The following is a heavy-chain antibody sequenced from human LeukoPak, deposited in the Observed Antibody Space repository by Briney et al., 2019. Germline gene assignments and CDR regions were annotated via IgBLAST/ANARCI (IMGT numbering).Heavy chain of an antibody. J-gene: IGHJ4*02. CDR3: AKERSLEIAVAGTIFDY. D-gene: IGHD6-19*01. CDR1: GFTFSTYW. Sequence: GGSLRLSCAASGFTFSTYWMHWVRQAPGKGLVWVSRIKDDGSTIYVDSVKGRFTISRDNAKNTLYLQMNSLRVEDTAVYYCAKERSLEIAVAGTIFDYWGQGTLVTVSS. V-gene: IGHV3-74*01. CDR2: IKDDGST.